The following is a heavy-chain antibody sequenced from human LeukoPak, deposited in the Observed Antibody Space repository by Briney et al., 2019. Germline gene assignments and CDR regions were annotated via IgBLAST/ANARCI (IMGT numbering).Heavy chain of an antibody. CDR3: ATGGHVRVYDSSAYYGHY. CDR1: GYTFTNYY. J-gene: IGHJ4*02. CDR2: INPNRGST. Sequence: ASVKVSCKASGYTFTNYYMYWVRQAPGQGLEWMGIINPNRGSTSYAQKLQGRVTMTRDMSTSTVYIELSSLRSDDTAVYYCATGGHVRVYDSSAYYGHYWGQGTLVSVSS. V-gene: IGHV1-46*01. D-gene: IGHD3-22*01.